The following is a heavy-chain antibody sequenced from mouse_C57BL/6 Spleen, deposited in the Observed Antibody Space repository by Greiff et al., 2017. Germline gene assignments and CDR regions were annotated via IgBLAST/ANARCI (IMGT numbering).Heavy chain of an antibody. CDR2: ISYDGSN. J-gene: IGHJ2*01. CDR3: ARDRTGFGY. Sequence: ESGPGLVKPSQSLSLTCSVTGYSITSGYYRNWIRQFPGNKLEWMGYISYDGSNNYNPTLKNRSSITRDTSKNQFFLKLNSMTTEDTATYYCARDRTGFGYWGQGATLTVSS. CDR1: GYSITSGYY. V-gene: IGHV3-6*01. D-gene: IGHD4-1*01.